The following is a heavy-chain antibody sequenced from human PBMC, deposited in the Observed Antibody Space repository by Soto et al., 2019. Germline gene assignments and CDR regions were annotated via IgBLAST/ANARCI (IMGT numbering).Heavy chain of an antibody. D-gene: IGHD2-2*01. CDR3: AKLDIVVVPAATFDY. Sequence: GGSLRLSCAASGFTFSSYAMSWVRQAPGKGLEWVSAISGSGGSTYYADSVKGRFTSSRDNSKNTLYLQMNSLRAEDTAVYYCAKLDIVVVPAATFDYWGQGTLVTVSS. CDR1: GFTFSSYA. CDR2: ISGSGGST. J-gene: IGHJ4*02. V-gene: IGHV3-23*01.